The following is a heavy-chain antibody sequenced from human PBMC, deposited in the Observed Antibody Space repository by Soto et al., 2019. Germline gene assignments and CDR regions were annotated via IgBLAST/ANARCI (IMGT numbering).Heavy chain of an antibody. J-gene: IGHJ4*02. CDR1: GFTFSSYA. CDR3: AKDYDSSGYYYVEGGNFDY. Sequence: EVQLLESGGGLVQPGGSLRLYCAASGFTFSSYAMSWVRQAPGKGLEWVSAISGSGGSTYYADSVKGRFTISRDNSKNTLYLQMNSLRAEDTAVYYCAKDYDSSGYYYVEGGNFDYWGQGTLVTVSS. CDR2: ISGSGGST. V-gene: IGHV3-23*01. D-gene: IGHD3-22*01.